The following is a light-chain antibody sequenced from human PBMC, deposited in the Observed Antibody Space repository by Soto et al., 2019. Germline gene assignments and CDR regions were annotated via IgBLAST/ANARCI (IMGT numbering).Light chain of an antibody. Sequence: EVVLTQSPATLSVSPGEGASLSCRASQNVGTSLAWYQHKPGQAPRLLIYGASTRAAGVPARLSGSASRTEYSLTVTRLQSKASGLYSCQQYTNWPPFTFGQGTRLAIK. CDR3: QQYTNWPPFT. J-gene: IGKJ2*01. V-gene: IGKV3-15*01. CDR1: QNVGTS. CDR2: GAS.